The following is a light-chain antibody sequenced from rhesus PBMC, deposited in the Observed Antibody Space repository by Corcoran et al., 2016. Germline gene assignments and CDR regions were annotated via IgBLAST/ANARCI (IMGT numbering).Light chain of an antibody. V-gene: IGKV1-22*01. CDR3: QQYSSRPGT. Sequence: DIQMTQSPSSLSASVGDTVTITCRASQGINNWLAWYQQRPGNAPRLLIYAASGLQSGVPSRFSGRGSGTDFSLTVRSLQSEDFATYYGQQYSSRPGTFGQGTKVEIK. J-gene: IGKJ1*01. CDR1: QGINNW. CDR2: AAS.